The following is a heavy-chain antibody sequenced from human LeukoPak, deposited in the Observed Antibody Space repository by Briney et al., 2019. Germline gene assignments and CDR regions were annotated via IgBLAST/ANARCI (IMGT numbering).Heavy chain of an antibody. CDR2: ISGSGGSP. CDR3: AKDVLSTVDTMIVVVIPSGFDY. CDR1: GFTFSNYA. J-gene: IGHJ4*02. V-gene: IGHV3-23*01. D-gene: IGHD3-22*01. Sequence: GGSLRLSCAASGFTFSNYAMSWVRQAPGEGLEWVSAISGSGGSPYYADSVKGRFTISRDNSKNTLYLQMNSLRAEDTAVYYCAKDVLSTVDTMIVVVIPSGFDYWGQGTLVTVSS.